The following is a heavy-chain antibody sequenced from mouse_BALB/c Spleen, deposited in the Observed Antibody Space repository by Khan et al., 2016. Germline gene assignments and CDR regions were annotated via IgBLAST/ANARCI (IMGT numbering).Heavy chain of an antibody. CDR1: GFTFNNYA. D-gene: IGHD2-10*01. J-gene: IGHJ2*01. CDR2: IRSKSNNYAT. Sequence: EVQLVESGGGLVQPKGSLKLSCAASGFTFNNYAMNWVRQAPGKGLEWVARIRSKSNNYATYYADSVKDRFTISRDDSQRMLYLQLNNLKTEDTAMYYCVRPYSHGGFDYLGQGTTLTVSS. CDR3: VRPYSHGGFDY. V-gene: IGHV10-1*02.